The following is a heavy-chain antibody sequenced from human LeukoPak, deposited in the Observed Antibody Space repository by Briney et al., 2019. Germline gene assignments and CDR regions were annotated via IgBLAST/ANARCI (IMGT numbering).Heavy chain of an antibody. CDR1: GYTFTGYY. CDR3: ARVRVDGTNWFDP. CDR2: INPNSGGT. V-gene: IGHV1-2*02. D-gene: IGHD1-1*01. J-gene: IGHJ5*02. Sequence: GASLKVSCKASGYTFTGYYVHWVRQAPGQGLEWMGWINPNSGGTNYAQKFQGRVTMTRDTSISTAYMELSWLRSDDTAVYYCARVRVDGTNWFDPWGQGTLVTVSS.